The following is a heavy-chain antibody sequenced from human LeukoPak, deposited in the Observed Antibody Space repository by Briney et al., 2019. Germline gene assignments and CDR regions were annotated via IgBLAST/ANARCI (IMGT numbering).Heavy chain of an antibody. CDR2: ISGSSDIT. CDR3: AKGELGYCSSASCYLVY. J-gene: IGHJ4*02. Sequence: QTGGSLRLSCAASGFTFSSYTMSWVRQGPGKGLEWVSSISGSSDITYYADSVKGRFTISRDNSKNTLYLQMNSLRAEDTAVYYCAKGELGYCSSASCYLVYWGQGTLVAVSS. D-gene: IGHD2-2*01. V-gene: IGHV3-23*01. CDR1: GFTFSSYT.